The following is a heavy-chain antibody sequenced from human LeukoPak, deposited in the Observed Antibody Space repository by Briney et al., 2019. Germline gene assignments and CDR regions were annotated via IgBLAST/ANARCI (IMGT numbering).Heavy chain of an antibody. CDR3: ARGHLFGCSGGSCYSRRYYYGMDV. V-gene: IGHV1-18*01. CDR1: GYTFTSYG. CDR2: ISAYNGNT. J-gene: IGHJ6*02. Sequence: ASVKVSCKASGYTFTSYGISWVRQAPGQGLEWMGWISAYNGNTNYAQKLQGRVTMTTDTSTSTAYMELRSLRSDDTAVYYCARGHLFGCSGGSCYSRRYYYGMDVWGQGTTVTVSS. D-gene: IGHD2-15*01.